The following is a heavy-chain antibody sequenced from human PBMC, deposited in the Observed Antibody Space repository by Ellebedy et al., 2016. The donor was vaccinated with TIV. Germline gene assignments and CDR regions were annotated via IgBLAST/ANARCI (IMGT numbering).Heavy chain of an antibody. J-gene: IGHJ5*02. V-gene: IGHV1-18*01. Sequence: ASVKVSXKASGYTFNSYGISWVRQAPGQGLEWMGWISAYNGNTNYAQKFQGRVTMTTDTSTSTAYMELRSLRSDDTAVYYCARYCSGGSCYPYNWFDPWGQGTLVTVSS. CDR3: ARYCSGGSCYPYNWFDP. CDR1: GYTFNSYG. CDR2: ISAYNGNT. D-gene: IGHD2-15*01.